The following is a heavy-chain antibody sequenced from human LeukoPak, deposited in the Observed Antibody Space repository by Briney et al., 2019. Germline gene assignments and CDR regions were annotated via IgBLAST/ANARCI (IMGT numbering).Heavy chain of an antibody. CDR2: IIPILGIA. V-gene: IGHV1-69*02. J-gene: IGHJ6*02. CDR1: GGTFSSYT. D-gene: IGHD3-22*01. Sequence: AASVKVSCKASGGTFSSYTISWVRQAPGQGLEWTGRIIPILGIANYAQKFQGRVTITADKSTSTAYMELSSLRSEDTAVYYCARGDYYDSSGYYVGLQANYYYGMDVWGQGTTVTVSS. CDR3: ARGDYYDSSGYYVGLQANYYYGMDV.